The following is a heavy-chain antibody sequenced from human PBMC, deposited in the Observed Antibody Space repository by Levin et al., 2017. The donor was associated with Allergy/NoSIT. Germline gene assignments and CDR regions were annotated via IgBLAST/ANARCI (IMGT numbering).Heavy chain of an antibody. D-gene: IGHD3-16*01. J-gene: IGHJ4*02. CDR1: GGSISSYY. V-gene: IGHV4-59*01. CDR3: AMGEYYFDY. Sequence: GSLRLSCTVSGGSISSYYWSWIRQPPGKGLEWIGYIYYSGSTNYNPSLKSRVTISVDTSKNQFSLKLSSVTAADPAVYSCAMGEYYFDYWGQGTLVTVSS. CDR2: IYYSGST.